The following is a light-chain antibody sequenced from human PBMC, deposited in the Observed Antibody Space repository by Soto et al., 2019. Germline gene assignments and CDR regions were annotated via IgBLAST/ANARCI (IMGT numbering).Light chain of an antibody. CDR2: GAS. V-gene: IGKV3-20*01. CDR3: QQCGSSRRT. CDR1: ESVTSDC. J-gene: IGKJ1*01. Sequence: EIVLTQSPGTLSLSPGERATLSCRASESVTSDCLAWYRQRPGQAPGLLIYGASTRATGTPDRISGSGSGTDFTLTISRLEPEDFAVYFCQQCGSSRRTFGQGTRLEIK.